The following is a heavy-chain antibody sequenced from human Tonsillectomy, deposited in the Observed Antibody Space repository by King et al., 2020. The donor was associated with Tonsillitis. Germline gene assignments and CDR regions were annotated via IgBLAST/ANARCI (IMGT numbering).Heavy chain of an antibody. D-gene: IGHD3-16*01. J-gene: IGHJ3*02. CDR2: IYYSGST. V-gene: IGHV4-30-4*07. Sequence: QLQESGPGLVKPSQTLSLTCAVSGGSISSGGYSWSWIRQPPGQGLEWIGYIYYSGSTYYNPSLKSRVTISVDTSKNKFSLKLSSVTAADTAVYYCARVLHGGNNAFDIWGQGTMVTVSS. CDR1: GGSISSGGYS. CDR3: ARVLHGGNNAFDI.